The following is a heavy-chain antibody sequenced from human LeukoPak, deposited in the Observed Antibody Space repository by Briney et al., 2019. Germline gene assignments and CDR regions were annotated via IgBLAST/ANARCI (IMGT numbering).Heavy chain of an antibody. CDR3: ARDLVEMATIAADY. CDR1: GYTFTGYY. Sequence: ASVKVSCKASGYTFTGYYMHWVRQAPGQGLEWMGWINPNSGGTNYAQKFQGRVTMTRDTSISTAYMELSRLRSDDTAVYYCARDLVEMATIAADYWGQGTLVTVSS. V-gene: IGHV1-2*02. D-gene: IGHD5-24*01. J-gene: IGHJ4*02. CDR2: INPNSGGT.